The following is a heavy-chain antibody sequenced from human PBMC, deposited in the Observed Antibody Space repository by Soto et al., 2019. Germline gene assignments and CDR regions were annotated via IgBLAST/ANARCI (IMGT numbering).Heavy chain of an antibody. J-gene: IGHJ6*02. CDR3: ARSPTLVDIVGYGMDV. CDR2: IYYSGST. CDR1: GGSISSYY. V-gene: IGHV4-59*01. Sequence: PSETLSLTCTVSGGSISSYYWSWIQQPPGKGLEWIGYIYYSGSTNYNPSLKSRVTISVDTSKNQFSLKLSSVTAADTAVYYCARSPTLVDIVGYGMDVWGQGTTVTVSS. D-gene: IGHD5-12*01.